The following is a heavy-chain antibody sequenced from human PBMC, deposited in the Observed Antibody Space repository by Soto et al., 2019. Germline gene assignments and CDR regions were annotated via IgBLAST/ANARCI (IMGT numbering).Heavy chain of an antibody. V-gene: IGHV1-8*01. J-gene: IGHJ4*02. CDR3: ARGGSAGVDY. D-gene: IGHD6-19*01. CDR1: GYSFTSLD. CDR2: MQPSTGRT. Sequence: QVQLVQSGAEVREPGASVKVSCKASGYSFTSLDINWVRQTAGQGLEWMGWMQPSTGRTGYAQKFQGRVTMTRDTSINPAYMELTTLTSDDTAFYYCARGGSAGVDYWGQGTLVTVSS.